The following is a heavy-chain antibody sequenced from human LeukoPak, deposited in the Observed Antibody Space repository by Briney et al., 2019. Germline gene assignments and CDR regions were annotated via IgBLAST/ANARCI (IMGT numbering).Heavy chain of an antibody. CDR2: IYPGDSDT. CDR1: GYNFTNNW. J-gene: IGHJ4*02. V-gene: IGHV5-51*01. D-gene: IGHD2-15*01. CDR3: ARLLSIGYCSGGSCYFGEAGGY. Sequence: GESLKISCKGSGYNFTNNWIGWVRQMPGKGLEWMGMIYPGDSDTRYSPSFQGQVTISADKSISTAYLQWSSLKASDTAMYYCARLLSIGYCSGGSCYFGEAGGYWGQGTLVTVSS.